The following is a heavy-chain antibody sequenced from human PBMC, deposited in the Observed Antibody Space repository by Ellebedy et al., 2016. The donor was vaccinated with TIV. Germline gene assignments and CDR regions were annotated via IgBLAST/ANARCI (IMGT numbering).Heavy chain of an antibody. CDR1: GGTFSSYA. J-gene: IGHJ6*02. Sequence: SVKVSCXASGGTFSSYAISWVRQAPGQGLEWMGGIIPIFGTANYAQKFQGRVTITADKSTSTAYMELSSLRSEDTAVYYCARDRVVTRWDYYYGMDVWGQGTTVTVSS. CDR2: IIPIFGTA. D-gene: IGHD4-23*01. CDR3: ARDRVVTRWDYYYGMDV. V-gene: IGHV1-69*06.